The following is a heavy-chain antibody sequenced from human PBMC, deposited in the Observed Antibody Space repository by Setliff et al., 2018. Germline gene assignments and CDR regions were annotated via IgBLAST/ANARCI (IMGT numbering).Heavy chain of an antibody. J-gene: IGHJ4*02. CDR1: GFSFSNYA. Sequence: GGSLRLSCAASGFSFSNYAMHWVRQAPGRGLEWVAFTQFDGNDRYFADSLKGRFTISRDNSKNTLYLQMNSLRAEDTAVYYCAKNHLAGTPHVYFDYWGQGTLVTVSS. CDR3: AKNHLAGTPHVYFDY. D-gene: IGHD6-19*01. CDR2: TQFDGNDR. V-gene: IGHV3-30*02.